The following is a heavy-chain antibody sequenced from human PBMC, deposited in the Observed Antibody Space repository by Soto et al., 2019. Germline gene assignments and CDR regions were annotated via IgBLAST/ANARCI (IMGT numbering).Heavy chain of an antibody. CDR3: ARGASITVAGASFDY. CDR1: GFTFSSHS. CDR2: ISFDGSYK. J-gene: IGHJ4*02. V-gene: IGHV3-30-3*01. D-gene: IGHD1-20*01. Sequence: QVQLVESGGGVAQPGRSLRLSCAASGFTFSSHSMHWVRQAPGMGLEWVAVISFDGSYKYYAHSVKGQLTISRDNSKNTLYMQMNSLRAEDTAVYYCARGASITVAGASFDYWWQGSLVTVSS.